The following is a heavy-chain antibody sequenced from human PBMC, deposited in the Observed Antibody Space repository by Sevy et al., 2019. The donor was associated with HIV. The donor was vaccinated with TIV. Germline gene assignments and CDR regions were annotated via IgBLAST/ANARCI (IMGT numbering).Heavy chain of an antibody. CDR2: IIPIFGTA. D-gene: IGHD5-12*01. CDR3: AIVARDGYNLGLFDY. J-gene: IGHJ4*02. V-gene: IGHV1-69*13. CDR1: GGTFSSYA. Sequence: ASVKVSCKASGGTFSSYAISWVRQAPGQRLEWMGGIIPIFGTANYAQKFQGRVTITADESTSTAYMELSSLRSEDTAVYYCAIVARDGYNLGLFDYWGQGTLVTVSS.